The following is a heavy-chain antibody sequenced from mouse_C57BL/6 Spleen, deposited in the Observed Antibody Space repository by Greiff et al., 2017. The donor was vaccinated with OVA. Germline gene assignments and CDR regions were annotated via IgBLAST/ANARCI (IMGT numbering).Heavy chain of an antibody. D-gene: IGHD1-1*01. V-gene: IGHV1-4*01. Sequence: VQLQESGAELARPGASVKMSCKASGYTFTSYTMHWVKQRPGQGLEWIGYINPSSGYTKYNQKFKDKATLTADKSSSTAYMQLSSLTSEDSAVYYCARRTVVAPYFDYWGQGTTLTVSS. CDR1: GYTFTSYT. CDR2: INPSSGYT. CDR3: ARRTVVAPYFDY. J-gene: IGHJ2*01.